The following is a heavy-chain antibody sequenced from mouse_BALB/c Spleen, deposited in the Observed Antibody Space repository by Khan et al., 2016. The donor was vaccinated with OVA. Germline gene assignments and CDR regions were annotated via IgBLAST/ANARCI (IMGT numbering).Heavy chain of an antibody. CDR1: GYSITSDYA. CDR2: ISYSGST. D-gene: IGHD2-3*01. V-gene: IGHV3-2*02. J-gene: IGHJ4*01. CDR3: ARDGSRYNYAMDY. Sequence: VQLKQSGPGLVKPSQSLSLTCTVTGYSITSDYAWNWIRQFPGNKLEWMGYISYSGSTNYNPALKSRISITRDTSKNQFFVQLNSVTTEDTATYYCARDGSRYNYAMDYWGQGTSVTVSS.